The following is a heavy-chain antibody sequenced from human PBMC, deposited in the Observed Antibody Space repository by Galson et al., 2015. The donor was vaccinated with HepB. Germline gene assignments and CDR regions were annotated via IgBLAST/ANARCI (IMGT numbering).Heavy chain of an antibody. J-gene: IGHJ6*03. CDR2: ISGSGGRT. V-gene: IGHV3-23*01. CDR3: AETGDITVPPGTLSWGPKTYLVPHDMGV. Sequence: SLRLSCAASGFRFSNYAMSWVRQAPGKGLEWVSVISGSGGRTYYADSVQGRFTISRDNSTNTLYLYMSILRAEDTAVYYCAETGDITVPPGTLSWGPKTYLVPHDMGVWGKGTTVIVSS. CDR1: GFRFSNYA. D-gene: IGHD3-10*01.